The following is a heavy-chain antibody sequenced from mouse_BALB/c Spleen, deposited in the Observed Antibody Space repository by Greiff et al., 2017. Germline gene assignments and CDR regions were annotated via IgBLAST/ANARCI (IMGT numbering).Heavy chain of an antibody. CDR1: GYTFTSYT. Sequence: QVQLQQSGAELARPGASVKLSCKASGYTFTSYTMHWVNQRPGQGLEWIGYINPSSGYTNYNQKFKDKATLTADKSSSTAYMQLSSLTSEDSAVYYCAREVLRLLGRAMDYWGQGTSVTVSS. D-gene: IGHD1-2*01. J-gene: IGHJ4*01. CDR3: AREVLRLLGRAMDY. V-gene: IGHV1-4*01. CDR2: INPSSGYT.